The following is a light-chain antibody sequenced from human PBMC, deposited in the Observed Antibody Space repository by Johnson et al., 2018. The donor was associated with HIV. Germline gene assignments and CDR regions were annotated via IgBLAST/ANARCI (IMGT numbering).Light chain of an antibody. Sequence: QSVLTQPPSVSAAPGQRVTISCSGSSSNIDNNFVSWYQQLPGTAPKVLIYDTSKRPSGIPDRFSGSKSGTSVTLAITGLQTGDEADYYCGTWDTSLSVYVFGTGTKVTV. CDR3: GTWDTSLSVYV. CDR2: DTS. V-gene: IGLV1-51*01. CDR1: SSNIDNNF. J-gene: IGLJ1*01.